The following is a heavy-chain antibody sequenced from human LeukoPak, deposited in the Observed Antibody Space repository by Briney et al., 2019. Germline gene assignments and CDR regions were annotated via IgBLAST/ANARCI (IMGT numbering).Heavy chain of an antibody. D-gene: IGHD4-17*01. J-gene: IGHJ4*02. V-gene: IGHV3-23*01. CDR1: GFTFTSYA. CDR2: VSGSGDGT. Sequence: GGSLRLSCAASGFTFTSYAMGWVRQAPGKGLEWVSSVSGSGDGTYYADSVKGRFTISRDNSKKTLDLHMDSLRAEDTAVYYCAKERLGGNYGDYAVDYWGQGTMVTVSS. CDR3: AKERLGGNYGDYAVDY.